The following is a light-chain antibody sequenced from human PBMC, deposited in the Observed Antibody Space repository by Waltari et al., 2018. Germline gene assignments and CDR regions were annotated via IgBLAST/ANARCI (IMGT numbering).Light chain of an antibody. Sequence: SYVLTQPPSVAVAPGETARVTCGGNNLESKRVHWYQQKPGQAPVLVISYDSDRPSGIPERFSGSNSGDTATLTISRVEAGDEADYYCQVWDANTDPGVFGTGTEVTVL. CDR2: YDS. CDR1: NLESKR. V-gene: IGLV3-21*01. J-gene: IGLJ1*01. CDR3: QVWDANTDPGV.